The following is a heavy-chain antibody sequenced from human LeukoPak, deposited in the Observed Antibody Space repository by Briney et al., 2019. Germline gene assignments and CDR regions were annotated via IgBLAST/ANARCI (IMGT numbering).Heavy chain of an antibody. V-gene: IGHV1-69*13. Sequence: ASVKVSCKASGGTFISYAISWVRQAPGQGLEWMGGIIPIFGIPNYAQKFQGRVTITADESTSTAYMELSSLRSEDTAMYYCARASRYYASGSLPFDYWGQGTPVTVSS. CDR3: ARASRYYASGSLPFDY. CDR1: GGTFISYA. CDR2: IIPIFGIP. J-gene: IGHJ4*02. D-gene: IGHD3-10*01.